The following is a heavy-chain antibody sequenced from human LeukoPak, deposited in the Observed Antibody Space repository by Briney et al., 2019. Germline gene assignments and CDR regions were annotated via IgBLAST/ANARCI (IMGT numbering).Heavy chain of an antibody. V-gene: IGHV3-11*06. CDR2: ISSSSSYT. D-gene: IGHD6-19*01. CDR3: SSGWYEGYFQH. J-gene: IGHJ1*01. Sequence: GGSLRLSCAASGFTLSDYYMSWIRQAPGKGLEWVSYISSSSSYTNYADSVKGRFTISRDNAKNSLYLQMNSLRAEDTAVYYCSSGWYEGYFQHWGQGTLVTVSS. CDR1: GFTLSDYY.